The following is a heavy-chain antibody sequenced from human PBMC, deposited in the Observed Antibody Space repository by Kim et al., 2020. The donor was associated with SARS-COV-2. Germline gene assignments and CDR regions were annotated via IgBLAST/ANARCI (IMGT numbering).Heavy chain of an antibody. CDR1: GYTFTSYA. D-gene: IGHD3-10*01. J-gene: IGHJ5*02. Sequence: ASVKVSCKASGYTFTSYAMHWVRQAPGQRLEWMGWINAGNGNTKYSQKFQGRVTITRDTSASTAYMELSSLRSEDTAVYYCARGGGSLLWFLKRGDWFDPWGQGTLVTVSS. CDR2: INAGNGNT. CDR3: ARGGGSLLWFLKRGDWFDP. V-gene: IGHV1-3*01.